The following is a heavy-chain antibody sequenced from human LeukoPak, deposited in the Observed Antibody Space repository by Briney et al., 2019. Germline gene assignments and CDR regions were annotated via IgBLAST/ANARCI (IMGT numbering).Heavy chain of an antibody. CDR2: IHPSTGNP. CDR3: ARAFQSLGGLSLPDY. CDR1: GYSFSNYA. V-gene: IGHV7-4-1*02. Sequence: ASVKVSCKASGYSFSNYALNWVRQAPGQGLEWMGWIHPSTGNPAYAQGFAGRFVFSLDTSVSTTYLQISSLKTEDTAIYFCARAFQSLGGLSLPDYWGQGTLVTVSS. D-gene: IGHD3-16*02. J-gene: IGHJ4*02.